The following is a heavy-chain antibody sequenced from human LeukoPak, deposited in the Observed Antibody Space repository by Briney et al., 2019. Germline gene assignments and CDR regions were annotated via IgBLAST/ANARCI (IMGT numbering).Heavy chain of an antibody. CDR1: RFTFSEYW. V-gene: IGHV3-7*01. Sequence: GGSLRLSCAASRFTFSEYWMSWVRQAPGKGLEWVANIKQDGSEKYYVDSVKGRFTISRDNAKNSLYLQMNSLRAEDTAVYYCARTRGYSYGSVDYWGQGTLVTVSS. D-gene: IGHD5-18*01. J-gene: IGHJ4*02. CDR2: IKQDGSEK. CDR3: ARTRGYSYGSVDY.